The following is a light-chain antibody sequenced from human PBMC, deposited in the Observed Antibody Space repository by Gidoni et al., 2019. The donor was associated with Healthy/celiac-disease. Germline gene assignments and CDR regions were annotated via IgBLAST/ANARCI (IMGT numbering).Light chain of an antibody. CDR1: NIGSKS. Sequence: SYVLTPPPSVSWAPGQPASITCCGNNIGSKSVHWYQQKPGQAPVLVVYDDSDRPSGIPERFSGSNSGNTATLTISRVEAGDEADYYCQVWDSSSDHVVFGGGTKLTVL. CDR2: DDS. CDR3: QVWDSSSDHVV. V-gene: IGLV3-21*02. J-gene: IGLJ2*01.